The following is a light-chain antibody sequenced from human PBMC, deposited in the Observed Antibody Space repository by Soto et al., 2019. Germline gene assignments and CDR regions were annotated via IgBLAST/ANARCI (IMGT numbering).Light chain of an antibody. CDR2: DAY. CDR1: QGVSSY. V-gene: IGKV3D-11*01. Sequence: EIVLTQSPATLSLSPGERATLSCRASQGVSSYLAWYQQKPGQAHRLLIYDAYNRATGIQARFSGSGPGTDFTLTISSLQSEDFAVYYCQQYNNWPRTFGQGTKVDIK. J-gene: IGKJ1*01. CDR3: QQYNNWPRT.